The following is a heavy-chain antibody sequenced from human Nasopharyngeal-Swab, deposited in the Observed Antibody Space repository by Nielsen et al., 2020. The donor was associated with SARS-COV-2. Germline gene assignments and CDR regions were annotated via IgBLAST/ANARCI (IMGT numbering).Heavy chain of an antibody. D-gene: IGHD6-13*01. Sequence: LSLTCAASGFTFSTYGMHWVRQAPGKGLEWVAFIWYDGSNKYYGDSVKGRFTISRDNSKNTLYLQMNSLRAEDTAVYYCAKGSSSWTYDHWGQGTLVRVSS. V-gene: IGHV3-30*02. CDR2: IWYDGSNK. CDR1: GFTFSTYG. CDR3: AKGSSSWTYDH. J-gene: IGHJ4*02.